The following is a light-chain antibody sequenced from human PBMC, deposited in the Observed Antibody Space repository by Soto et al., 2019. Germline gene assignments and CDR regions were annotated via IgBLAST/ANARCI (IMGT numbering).Light chain of an antibody. CDR3: QQRSNWPPA. Sequence: EIVLTPSPATLSLSPGERATLSCRASQSVSSYLAWYQQKPGQAPRLLIYDASNRATGIPARFSGSGSGTDFTLTISSLEPEDFAVYYCQQRSNWPPAFGQGTRLENK. V-gene: IGKV3-11*01. J-gene: IGKJ5*01. CDR1: QSVSSY. CDR2: DAS.